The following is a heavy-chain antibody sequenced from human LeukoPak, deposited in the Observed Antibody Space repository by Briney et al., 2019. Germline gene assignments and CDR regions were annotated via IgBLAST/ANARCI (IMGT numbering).Heavy chain of an antibody. Sequence: ASVKVSCKASGYTFTGYYMHWVRQAPGQGLEWMGWINPNSGGTNYAQKFQGRVTMTRDTSISTAYMELSRLRSDDTAVYYCARVRGYSGYDPSCYDYWGQGTLVTVSS. V-gene: IGHV1-2*02. CDR1: GYTFTGYY. CDR3: ARVRGYSGYDPSCYDY. CDR2: INPNSGGT. D-gene: IGHD5-12*01. J-gene: IGHJ4*02.